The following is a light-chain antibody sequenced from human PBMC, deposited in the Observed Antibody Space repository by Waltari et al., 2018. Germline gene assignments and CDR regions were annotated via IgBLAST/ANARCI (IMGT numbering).Light chain of an antibody. CDR1: SGRIASNY. Sequence: NFMLTQPHSVSESPGKTVTISCTRSSGRIASNYVQWSQQRPGSAPTTVIYEDTQRPSGVPDRFSGSIDSSTNSASLTISGLKTEDEADYYCQSYDSNNPVVFGGGTKLTVL. V-gene: IGLV6-57*04. CDR2: EDT. J-gene: IGLJ2*01. CDR3: QSYDSNNPVV.